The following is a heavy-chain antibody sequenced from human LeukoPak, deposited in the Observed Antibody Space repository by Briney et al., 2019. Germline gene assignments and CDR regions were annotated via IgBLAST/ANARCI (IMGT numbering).Heavy chain of an antibody. Sequence: ASVKVSCKASGYTFTSYGISWVRQAPGQGLEWMGWISAYNGNTNYAQKLQGRVTMTTDTSTSTAYMELRSLRSDDTAVYYCARDEGIAVAGTMGYWGQGTLVTVSP. V-gene: IGHV1-18*01. CDR3: ARDEGIAVAGTMGY. D-gene: IGHD6-19*01. J-gene: IGHJ4*02. CDR2: ISAYNGNT. CDR1: GYTFTSYG.